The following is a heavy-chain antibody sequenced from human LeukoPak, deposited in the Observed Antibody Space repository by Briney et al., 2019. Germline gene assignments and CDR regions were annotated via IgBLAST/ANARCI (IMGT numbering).Heavy chain of an antibody. D-gene: IGHD3-10*01. V-gene: IGHV3-23*01. CDR3: AKGATSGDCFDF. CDR2: ISDNGGGT. J-gene: IGHJ4*02. CDR1: GFAFSSYA. Sequence: PGGSLSLSCAASGFAFSSYAMSWVRQAPGKGLEWVSAISDNGGGTYYAISVKGRFTISRDNSKNTLYLQMNSLRAEDTAVYYCAKGATSGDCFDFWGQGTLVTVSS.